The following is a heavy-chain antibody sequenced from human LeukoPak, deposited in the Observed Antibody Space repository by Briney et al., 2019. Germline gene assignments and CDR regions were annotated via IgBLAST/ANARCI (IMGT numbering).Heavy chain of an antibody. Sequence: SETLSLTCTVSGASINNNFWTWLRQAPGKGLEWIGYIYSSGSANYNPSLKSRVIISGDTSKNQISLNLTSVTAADTAVYFCARHRDYYDTWGHGTLVTVSS. J-gene: IGHJ4*01. D-gene: IGHD3-22*01. CDR2: IYSSGSA. CDR1: GASINNNF. V-gene: IGHV4-59*08. CDR3: ARHRDYYDT.